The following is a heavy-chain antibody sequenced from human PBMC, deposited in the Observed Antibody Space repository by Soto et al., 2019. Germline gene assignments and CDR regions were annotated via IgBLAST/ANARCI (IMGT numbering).Heavy chain of an antibody. CDR3: ASYDILTGVYGMDV. V-gene: IGHV1-18*01. CDR2: ISAYNGNT. Sequence: ASVKVSCKAPGYTFTSYGISWVRQAPGQGLEWMGWISAYNGNTNYAQKLQGRVTMTTDTSTSTAYMELRSLRSDDTAVYYCASYDILTGVYGMDVWGQGTTVTVSS. CDR1: GYTFTSYG. D-gene: IGHD3-9*01. J-gene: IGHJ6*02.